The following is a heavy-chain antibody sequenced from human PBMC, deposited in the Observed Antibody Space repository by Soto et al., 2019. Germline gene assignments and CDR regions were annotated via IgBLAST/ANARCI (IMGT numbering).Heavy chain of an antibody. V-gene: IGHV4-61*01. CDR1: GGSVSSASYY. J-gene: IGHJ4*02. Sequence: TLSLTGTVSGGSVSSASYYWNWIRQPPGQGLESIGYISYSGNTDYIPTLKSRVTISVDTSKNQFSLKLSSVTAADTAVYYCARGRYSSGWFDFWGQGTLVTASS. D-gene: IGHD6-19*01. CDR2: ISYSGNT. CDR3: ARGRYSSGWFDF.